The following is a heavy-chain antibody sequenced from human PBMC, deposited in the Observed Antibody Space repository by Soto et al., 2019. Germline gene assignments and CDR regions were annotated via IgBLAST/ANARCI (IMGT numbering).Heavy chain of an antibody. Sequence: QVQLQESGPGLVKPSQTLSLTCTVSGASINTGDYYWSWVRQLPGKGLDWIAYIYYTGSTYYNPSLDSRVAISADTSKNQFSLKVTSVTAADTGVYYCAVLGATTGYWGQGTLVAVS. CDR3: AVLGATTGY. D-gene: IGHD1-26*01. J-gene: IGHJ4*02. CDR1: GASINTGDYY. CDR2: IYYTGST. V-gene: IGHV4-31*03.